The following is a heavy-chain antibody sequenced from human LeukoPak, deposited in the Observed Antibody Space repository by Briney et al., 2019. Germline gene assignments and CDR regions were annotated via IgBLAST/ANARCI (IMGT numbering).Heavy chain of an antibody. CDR2: INAGNGNT. CDR1: GYTFTSYA. V-gene: IGHV1-3*01. Sequence: GASVKVSCKASGYTFTSYAMHWVRQAPGQRLEWMGWINAGNGNTKYSQKFQGRVTITRDTSASTAYMELSRLRSDDTAVYYCARASLRWRQPAGAFDIWGQGTMVTVSS. CDR3: ARASLRWRQPAGAFDI. D-gene: IGHD5-24*01. J-gene: IGHJ3*02.